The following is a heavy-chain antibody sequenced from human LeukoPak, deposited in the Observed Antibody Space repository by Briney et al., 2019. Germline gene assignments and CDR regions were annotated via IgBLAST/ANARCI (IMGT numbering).Heavy chain of an antibody. D-gene: IGHD3-22*01. V-gene: IGHV4-59*10. J-gene: IGHJ3*02. Sequence: SETLSLTCAVYGGSFSGYYWSWIRQPPGKGLEWIGRIYTSGSTNYNPSLKSRVTMSVDTSKNQFSLKLSSVTAADTAVYYCARDAFYFDSSGYSDAGFDIWGHGTMVTVSS. CDR3: ARDAFYFDSSGYSDAGFDI. CDR2: IYTSGST. CDR1: GGSFSGYY.